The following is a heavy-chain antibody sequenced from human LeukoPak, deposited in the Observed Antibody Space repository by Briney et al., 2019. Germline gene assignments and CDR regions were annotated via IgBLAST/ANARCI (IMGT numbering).Heavy chain of an antibody. CDR2: INPNSGGT. J-gene: IGHJ4*02. CDR1: GYTFTGYY. V-gene: IGHV1-2*06. CDR3: ASVPLGLWFGENYFDY. D-gene: IGHD3-10*01. Sequence: ASVKVSCKASGYTFTGYYMHWVRQAPGQGLEWMGRINPNSGGTNYAQKFQGRVTMTRDTSISTAYMELSRLRSDDTAVYYCASVPLGLWFGENYFDYWGQGTLVTVSS.